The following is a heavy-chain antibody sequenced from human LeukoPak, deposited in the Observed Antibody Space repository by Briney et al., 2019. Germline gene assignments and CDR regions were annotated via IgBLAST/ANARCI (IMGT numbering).Heavy chain of an antibody. CDR2: IKEDGSEK. J-gene: IGHJ4*02. D-gene: IGHD1-26*01. Sequence: GGSLRLSCAASGFTFSSYWMSWVRQAPGKGLEWVANIKEDGSEKYYVDSVKGRFTISGDNAKNSLYLQMNSLRAEDTAVYYCARVALGSTTTNCDYWGQGTLVSVSS. CDR3: ARVALGSTTTNCDY. V-gene: IGHV3-7*05. CDR1: GFTFSSYW.